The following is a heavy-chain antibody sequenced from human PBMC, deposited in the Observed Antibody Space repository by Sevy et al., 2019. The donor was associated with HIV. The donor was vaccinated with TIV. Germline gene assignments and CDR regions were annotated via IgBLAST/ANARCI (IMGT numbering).Heavy chain of an antibody. J-gene: IGHJ4*02. CDR2: INPHNGNT. V-gene: IGHV1-18*01. CDR3: AREGTLVNMII. D-gene: IGHD3-22*01. Sequence: ASVKVSCKASGYTFTNHGISWVRQAPGQGLEWMGWINPHNGNTKYAQKLQGRVTMTTDTSTNTAYMEVRSLRSDDTAVYYCAREGTLVNMIIWGQGTLVTVSS. CDR1: GYTFTNHG.